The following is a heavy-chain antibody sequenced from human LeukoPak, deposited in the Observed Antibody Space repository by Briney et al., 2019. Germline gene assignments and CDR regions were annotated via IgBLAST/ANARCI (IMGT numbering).Heavy chain of an antibody. J-gene: IGHJ6*03. D-gene: IGHD4-17*01. Sequence: SQTLSLTCTVSGGSISSGDYYWSWIRQPPGKGLEWTGYIYYSGSTYYNPSLKSRVTISVDTSKNQFSLKLSSVTAADSAVYYCARGYGDYWYYYYYMDVWGKGTTVTVPS. CDR3: ARGYGDYWYYYYYMDV. CDR1: GGSISSGDYY. V-gene: IGHV4-30-4*08. CDR2: IYYSGST.